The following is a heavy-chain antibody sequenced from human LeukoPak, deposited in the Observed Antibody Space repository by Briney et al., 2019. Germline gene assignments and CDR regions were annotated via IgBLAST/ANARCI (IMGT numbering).Heavy chain of an antibody. J-gene: IGHJ4*02. Sequence: PSETLSLTCTLYGGSISSYYWSWIRQPAGKGLEWIGRIYTSGSTNYNPSLKSRVTISVDTSKNQFSLKLSSVTPADTAVYYCARSHADPTVTNFDYWGQGTLVTVSS. CDR3: ARSHADPTVTNFDY. D-gene: IGHD4-17*01. CDR2: IYTSGST. V-gene: IGHV4-4*07. CDR1: GGSISSYY.